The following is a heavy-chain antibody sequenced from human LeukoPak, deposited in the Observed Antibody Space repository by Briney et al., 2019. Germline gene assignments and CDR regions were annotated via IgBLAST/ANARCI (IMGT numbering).Heavy chain of an antibody. CDR3: ARHGGVAIAAEGIDY. J-gene: IGHJ4*02. CDR1: GGSFSSSTYY. CDR2: IFYSGST. Sequence: PSETLSLTCTVSGGSFSSSTYYWGWIRQPPGKGLEWIGSIFYSGSTYYNPSLKSRVTISVDTSRNQFSLKLSSVTAADTAVCYCARHGGVAIAAEGIDYWGQGTLVTVSS. D-gene: IGHD6-13*01. V-gene: IGHV4-39*01.